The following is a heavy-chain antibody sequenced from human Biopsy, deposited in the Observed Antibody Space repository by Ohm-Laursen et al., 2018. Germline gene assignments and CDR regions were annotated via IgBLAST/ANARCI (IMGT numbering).Heavy chain of an antibody. V-gene: IGHV4-34*01. J-gene: IGHJ5*02. CDR2: VHHDGRA. CDR1: GGTCSGYY. Sequence: SVTLSLTCAVYGGTCSGYYWSWIRQPPGKGLEWIGEVHHDGRANYNPCLKSRVTISGDMSKKQFSLKLSGVTAADKAVYYCARFIVPSLHCSNGVCPIRWFDPWGQGTLVTVFS. D-gene: IGHD2-2*01. CDR3: ARFIVPSLHCSNGVCPIRWFDP.